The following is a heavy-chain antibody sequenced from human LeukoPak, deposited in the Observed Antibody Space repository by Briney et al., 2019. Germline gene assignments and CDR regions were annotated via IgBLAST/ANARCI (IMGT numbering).Heavy chain of an antibody. D-gene: IGHD3-10*01. CDR1: GFTFSSYA. Sequence: GGSLRLSCAASGFTFSSYAMSWVRQAPGKGLEWVSAISGSGGSTYYADSVKGRFTISRDNSKNTLYLQMNSLRAEDTAVYYCAKVSVLLWFGELSPWGQGTLVTVPS. CDR2: ISGSGGST. V-gene: IGHV3-23*01. CDR3: AKVSVLLWFGELSP. J-gene: IGHJ5*02.